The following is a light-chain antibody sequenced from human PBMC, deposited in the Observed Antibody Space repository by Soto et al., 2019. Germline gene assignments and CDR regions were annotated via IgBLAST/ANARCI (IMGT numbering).Light chain of an antibody. V-gene: IGKV1-27*01. Sequence: DIQMTQAPSSLSASVGDRVTITCWASQGVSNYLAWYQQKPGKVPKLLIYAASVLQPGVPSRFSGSGSGTDFTLTISSLQPEDVATYYCQKYNSAPRSFGPGTKVEI. J-gene: IGKJ1*01. CDR3: QKYNSAPRS. CDR2: AAS. CDR1: QGVSNY.